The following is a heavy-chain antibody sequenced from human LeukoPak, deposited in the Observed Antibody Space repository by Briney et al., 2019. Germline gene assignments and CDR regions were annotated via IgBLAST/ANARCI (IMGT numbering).Heavy chain of an antibody. D-gene: IGHD2-2*01. CDR1: GYTFTSYD. V-gene: IGHV1-18*04. J-gene: IGHJ4*02. CDR3: ARSRGIVVVPAAMGPLDY. Sequence: GASVKVSCKASGYTFTSYDISWVRQAPGQGLEWMGWISAYNGNTNYAQKLQGRVTMTTDTSTSTAYMELRSLRSDDTAVYYCARSRGIVVVPAAMGPLDYWGQGTLVTVSS. CDR2: ISAYNGNT.